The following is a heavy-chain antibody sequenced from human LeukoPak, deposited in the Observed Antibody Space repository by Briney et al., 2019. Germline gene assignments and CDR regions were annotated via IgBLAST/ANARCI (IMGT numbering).Heavy chain of an antibody. V-gene: IGHV1-69*04. CDR2: IIPILGIA. Sequence: SVKVSCKASGGTFSSYTNSWVRQAPGQGLEWMGRIIPILGIANYAQKFQGRVTITADKSTSTAYMELSSLRSEDTAVYYCARDDGYDWEGFDYWGQGTLVTVSS. CDR3: ARDDGYDWEGFDY. CDR1: GGTFSSYT. D-gene: IGHD5-12*01. J-gene: IGHJ4*02.